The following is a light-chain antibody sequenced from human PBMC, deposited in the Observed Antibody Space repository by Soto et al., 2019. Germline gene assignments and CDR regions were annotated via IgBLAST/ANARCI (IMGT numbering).Light chain of an antibody. V-gene: IGKV3-20*01. CDR1: QSVSSSY. J-gene: IGKJ1*01. Sequence: EIVLSQSPGTLSLSPGERATLSCRTSQSVSSSYLAWYQQKPGQAPRLLIYGPSSRATGIPDRFSGSGSGTDFTLTISRLEPEDFAVYYCQQYGSSPQTLGQGTKVDIK. CDR3: QQYGSSPQT. CDR2: GPS.